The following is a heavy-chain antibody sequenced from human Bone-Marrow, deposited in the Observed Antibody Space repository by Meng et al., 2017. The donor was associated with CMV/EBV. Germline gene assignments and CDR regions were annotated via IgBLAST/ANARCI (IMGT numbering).Heavy chain of an antibody. V-gene: IGHV3-30-3*01. CDR1: GSTFSSYT. CDR3: ARGHGDGVSGFSYYYYGMDV. Sequence: GGSLRLSCAASGSTFSSYTMHWVRQAPGKGLEWVAVISYDGSNKDYADSVKGRFTISRDNSKNTLYLQMNSLRAEDTAVYYCARGHGDGVSGFSYYYYGMDVWGQGTTVTVSS. J-gene: IGHJ6*02. CDR2: ISYDGSNK. D-gene: IGHD1-26*01.